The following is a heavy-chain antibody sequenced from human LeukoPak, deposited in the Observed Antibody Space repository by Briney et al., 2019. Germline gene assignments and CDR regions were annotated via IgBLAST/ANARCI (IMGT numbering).Heavy chain of an antibody. J-gene: IGHJ6*02. Sequence: ASVKVSCKASGGTFSSYTISWVRQAPGQGLEWMGRIIPILGIADYAQKFQGRVTITADKSTSTAYMELSSLRSEDTAVYYCARLLGDSSSGPMDVWGQGTTVTVSS. D-gene: IGHD6-6*01. V-gene: IGHV1-69*02. CDR2: IIPILGIA. CDR1: GGTFSSYT. CDR3: ARLLGDSSSGPMDV.